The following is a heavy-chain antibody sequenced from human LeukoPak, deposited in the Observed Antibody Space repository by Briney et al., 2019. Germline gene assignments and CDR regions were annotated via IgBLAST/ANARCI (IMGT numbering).Heavy chain of an antibody. V-gene: IGHV3-53*01. Sequence: GGSLRLSCAASGFTVSTNDMTWVRQRRGKGLEWVSVIYRGSITYYADSAKGRFTISRDNSKNTLDLQMNSLRAEDTAVYYCVYSSAWLFFDHWGQGTLVTVSS. CDR1: GFTVSTND. D-gene: IGHD6-19*01. CDR2: IYRGSIT. CDR3: VYSSAWLFFDH. J-gene: IGHJ4*02.